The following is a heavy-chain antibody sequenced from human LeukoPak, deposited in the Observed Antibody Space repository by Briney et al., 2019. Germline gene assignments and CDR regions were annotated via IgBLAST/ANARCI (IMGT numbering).Heavy chain of an antibody. CDR2: IYYSGST. J-gene: IGHJ4*02. CDR1: GGSISSTSYY. V-gene: IGHV4-39*01. Sequence: PSETLSLTCTVSGGSISSTSYYWGWIHQPPGKGLEWIGSIYYSGSTYYNPSLKSRVTISVDTSKNEFSLKLSSVTAADTAVYYCATIDYYDSSGYKYSFDYWGQGTLVTVSS. D-gene: IGHD3-22*01. CDR3: ATIDYYDSSGYKYSFDY.